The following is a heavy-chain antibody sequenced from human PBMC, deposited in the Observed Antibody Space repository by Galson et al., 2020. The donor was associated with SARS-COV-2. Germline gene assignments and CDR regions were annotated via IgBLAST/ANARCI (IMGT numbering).Heavy chain of an antibody. Sequence: ASVKVSCKASGYTFTDYSMHWVRQAPGQGLEWMGWIDPVSGGANYAQKFQGWVAMTRDTSISTAYMELGSLKYDDTAVYYCAKVRYDFWSGVFGASPDYFDLWGQGTPVTVSS. D-gene: IGHD3-3*01. CDR2: IDPVSGGA. CDR3: AKVRYDFWSGVFGASPDYFDL. CDR1: GYTFTDYS. J-gene: IGHJ4*02. V-gene: IGHV1-2*04.